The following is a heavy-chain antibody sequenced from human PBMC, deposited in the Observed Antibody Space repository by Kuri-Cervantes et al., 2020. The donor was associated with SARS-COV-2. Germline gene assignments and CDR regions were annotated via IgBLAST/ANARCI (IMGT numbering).Heavy chain of an antibody. D-gene: IGHD1-1*01. CDR2: IYESGDT. V-gene: IGHV4-39*01. Sequence: SETLSLTCTVSGDSISSSTYYWGWIRQSPEKGLEWIGSIYESGDTYYSSSLKSRLSLSVDTSKNQFSLTLTSVTAADTAIYYCARHYAFDNFHKWGQGTLVTVSS. CDR1: GDSISSSTYY. CDR3: ARHYAFDNFHK. J-gene: IGHJ4*02.